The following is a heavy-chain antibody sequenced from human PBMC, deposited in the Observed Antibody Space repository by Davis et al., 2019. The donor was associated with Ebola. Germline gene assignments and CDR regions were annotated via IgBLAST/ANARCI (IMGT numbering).Heavy chain of an antibody. D-gene: IGHD1-7*01. CDR3: ARVGGGTRRYYYGMDV. CDR1: LGTFSSYA. CDR2: IIP. Sequence: SVKVSCKASLGTFSSYAISWVRQAPGQGLEWMGGIIPQKFQGRVTITADESTSTDYMELSSLRAEDTAVYYCARVGGGTRRYYYGMDVWGQGTTVTVSS. V-gene: IGHV1-69*13. J-gene: IGHJ6*02.